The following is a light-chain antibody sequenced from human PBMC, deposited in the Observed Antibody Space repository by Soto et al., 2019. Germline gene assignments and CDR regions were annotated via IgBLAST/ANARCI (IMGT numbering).Light chain of an antibody. CDR3: CSYAGRYTYV. CDR2: DVT. Sequence: QSALTQPRSVSGSPGQSVTISCSGTSSDIGNYNYVSWYQQYPGKAPKLMIYDVTKRPSGVPDRFSGSKSGNTASLTISGLQAEDEADYYCCSYAGRYTYVFGTGTKLTVL. J-gene: IGLJ1*01. CDR1: SSDIGNYNY. V-gene: IGLV2-11*01.